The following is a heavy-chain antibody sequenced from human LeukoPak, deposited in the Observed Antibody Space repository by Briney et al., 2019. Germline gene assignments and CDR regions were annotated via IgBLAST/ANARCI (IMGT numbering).Heavy chain of an antibody. CDR3: VSYYYDSSGYYSSY. V-gene: IGHV1-24*01. CDR1: GYTLTELS. J-gene: IGHJ4*02. Sequence: ASVKVSCKVSGYTLTELSMHWVRQAPGKGLEWMGGFDPEDGETIYAQKFQGRVTMTEDTSTDTAYMELSSLRSEDTAVYYCVSYYYDSSGYYSSYWGQGTLVTVSS. D-gene: IGHD3-22*01. CDR2: FDPEDGET.